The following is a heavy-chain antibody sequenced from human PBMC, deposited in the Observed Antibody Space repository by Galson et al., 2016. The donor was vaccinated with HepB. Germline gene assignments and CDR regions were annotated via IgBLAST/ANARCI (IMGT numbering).Heavy chain of an antibody. CDR1: GFTFSSYW. D-gene: IGHD3-16*01. CDR3: ARALIDFRGEDY. Sequence: SLRLSCAASGFTFSSYWMHWVRQVPGKGLVWVSRIDTDGSSITYADSVKGRFTISRDNAKNTVYLEMNSLRAEDTAVYFCARALIDFRGEDYWGQGTLVTVSS. CDR2: IDTDGSSI. V-gene: IGHV3-74*01. J-gene: IGHJ4*02.